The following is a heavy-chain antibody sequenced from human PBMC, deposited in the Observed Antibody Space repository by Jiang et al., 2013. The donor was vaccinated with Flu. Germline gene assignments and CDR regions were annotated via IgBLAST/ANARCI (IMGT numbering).Heavy chain of an antibody. D-gene: IGHD6-13*01. Sequence: QMPGKGLEWMGIIYPGDSDTRYSPSFQGQVTISADKSISTAYLQWSSLKASDTAMYYCARRSKQQLGYYFDYWGQGTLVTVSS. V-gene: IGHV5-51*01. CDR3: ARRSKQQLGYYFDY. CDR2: IYPGDSDT. J-gene: IGHJ4*02.